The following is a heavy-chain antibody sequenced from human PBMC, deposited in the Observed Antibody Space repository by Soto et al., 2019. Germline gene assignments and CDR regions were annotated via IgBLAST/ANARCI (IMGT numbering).Heavy chain of an antibody. J-gene: IGHJ4*02. CDR1: GGSISSYY. Sequence: QVQLQESGPGLVKPSETLSLTCTVSGGSISSYYWSWIRQPPGKGLEWIGYIYYSGSTNYNPSLQSRVTISVDTSKNQCSLKVSAVTAADTAVYYCSRRYGGNFDSWGQGTLVTVSS. CDR3: SRRYGGNFDS. D-gene: IGHD1-26*01. CDR2: IYYSGST. V-gene: IGHV4-59*01.